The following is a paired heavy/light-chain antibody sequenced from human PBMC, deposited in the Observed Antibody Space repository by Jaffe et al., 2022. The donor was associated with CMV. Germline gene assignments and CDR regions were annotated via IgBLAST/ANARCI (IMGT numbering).Heavy chain of an antibody. CDR1: GFTFGVYE. V-gene: IGHV3-48*03. CDR3: ARGRACSGGACFYDY. D-gene: IGHD2-21*02. J-gene: IGHJ4*02. Sequence: EGQLVESGGDLVQPGESLRLSCAASGFTFGVYEMNWVRQAPGKGLEWISYIESGGGTTYYADSVKGRFTVSRDNAKDLLYLQMKSLRGEDTAVYYCARGRACSGGACFYDYWGQGTLVTVSS. CDR2: IESGGGTT.
Light chain of an antibody. CDR2: KAS. CDR1: RSISSW. Sequence: DIQMTQSPSTLSASVGDRVTITCRASRSISSWLAWYQQKSGKAPKLLIYKASTLESGVPSRFSGSGFDTEFTLTINSLQPDDFATYYCQQYSDYSRYTFGQGTKLEIK. J-gene: IGKJ2*01. V-gene: IGKV1-5*03. CDR3: QQYSDYSRYT.